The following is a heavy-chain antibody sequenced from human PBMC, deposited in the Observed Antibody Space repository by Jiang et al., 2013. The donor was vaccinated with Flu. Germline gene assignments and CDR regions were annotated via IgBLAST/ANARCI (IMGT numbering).Heavy chain of an antibody. Sequence: KPTQTLTLTCTFSGFSLSTSGMCVSWIRQPPGKALEWLARIDWDDDKYYSTSLKTRLTISKDTSKNQVVLTMTNMDPVDTATYYCARTTPSSWPPALFDYWGQGTLVTVSS. CDR1: GFSLSTSGMC. D-gene: IGHD6-13*01. J-gene: IGHJ4*02. CDR2: IDWDDDK. V-gene: IGHV2-70*11. CDR3: ARTTPSSWPPALFDY.